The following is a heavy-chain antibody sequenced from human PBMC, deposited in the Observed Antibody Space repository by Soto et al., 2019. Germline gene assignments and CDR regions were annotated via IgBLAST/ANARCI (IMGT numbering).Heavy chain of an antibody. CDR3: TRIYCTTTSCFINGMDV. V-gene: IGHV4-38-2*01. J-gene: IGHJ6*02. CDR1: GYVITNGYH. Sequence: ETLSLTCAVAGYVITNGYHWGWIRKPPGKELEWIGTISHSGDTYYNPSLKSRVTISIDTAKNHLSLILSSVTAADTATYYCTRIYCTTTSCFINGMDVWGQGPTVTVSS. CDR2: ISHSGDT. D-gene: IGHD2-2*01.